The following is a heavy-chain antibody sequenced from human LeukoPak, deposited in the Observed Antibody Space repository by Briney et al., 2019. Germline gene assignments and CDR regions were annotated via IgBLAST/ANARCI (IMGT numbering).Heavy chain of an antibody. J-gene: IGHJ4*02. CDR2: IHRTGST. CDR1: NGSIGSYY. Sequence: SETLSLTCTVSNGSIGSYYWTWIRQPAGKGLEWIGRIHRTGSTNYNPSLTSRVIMSVDTSKNQFSLRLTSLTAADTAVYYCAREGARDDFVVVPAALGFWGLGTLVTVSS. CDR3: AREGARDDFVVVPAALGF. V-gene: IGHV4-4*07. D-gene: IGHD2-2*01.